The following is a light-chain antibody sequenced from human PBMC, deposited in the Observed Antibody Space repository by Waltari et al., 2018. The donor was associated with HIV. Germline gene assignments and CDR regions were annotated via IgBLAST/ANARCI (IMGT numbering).Light chain of an antibody. CDR2: GAS. CDR3: QQYGSSPWT. J-gene: IGKJ1*01. Sequence: EFVLTQPPGTLSLSPGERATLSCRASQSVSNTYLAWNKQKTGQAPRLLIYGASSRATGIPDRFSGSGSGTDFTLTISRLEPEDFAVYYCQQYGSSPWTVGQGTKVEIK. CDR1: QSVSNTY. V-gene: IGKV3-20*01.